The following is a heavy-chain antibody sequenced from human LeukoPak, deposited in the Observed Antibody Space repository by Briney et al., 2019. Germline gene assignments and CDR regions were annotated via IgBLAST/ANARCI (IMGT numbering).Heavy chain of an antibody. Sequence: ASVKVSCKXSGGTFSSYAISWVRQAPGQGLEWMGRIIPIFGTANYAQKFQGRVTITTDESTSTAYMELSSLRSEDTAVYYCAAEGGELATITNDYWGQGTLVTVSS. V-gene: IGHV1-69*05. CDR3: AAEGGELATITNDY. J-gene: IGHJ4*02. D-gene: IGHD5-24*01. CDR2: IIPIFGTA. CDR1: GGTFSSYA.